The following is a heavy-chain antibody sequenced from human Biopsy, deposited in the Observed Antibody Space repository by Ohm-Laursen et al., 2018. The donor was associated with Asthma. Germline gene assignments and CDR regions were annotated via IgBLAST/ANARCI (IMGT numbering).Heavy chain of an antibody. CDR3: AKDTEGRYDFWSGLSYNYYGMDV. V-gene: IGHV3-30*04. D-gene: IGHD3-3*01. J-gene: IGHJ6*02. Sequence: SLRLSCAASGFTFSSYAMHWVRQAPGKGREWVAVISYDGSNKYYADSVKGRFTISRDNSKNTLYLQMNSLRAEDTAVYYCAKDTEGRYDFWSGLSYNYYGMDVWGQGTTVTVSS. CDR1: GFTFSSYA. CDR2: ISYDGSNK.